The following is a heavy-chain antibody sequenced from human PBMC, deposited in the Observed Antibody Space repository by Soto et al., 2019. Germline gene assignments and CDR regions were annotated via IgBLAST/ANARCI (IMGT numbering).Heavy chain of an antibody. D-gene: IGHD2-21*02. J-gene: IGHJ4*02. CDR3: ASSLAYCGGDCYTNFDY. V-gene: IGHV4-30-2*01. CDR2: IYHSGST. CDR1: GGSISSGGYS. Sequence: PSETLSLTCAVSGGSISSGGYSWSWIRQPPGKGLEWIGYIYHSGSTYYNPSLKSRVTISVDRSKNQFSLKLSSVTAADTAVYYCASSLAYCGGDCYTNFDYWGQGTLVTVSS.